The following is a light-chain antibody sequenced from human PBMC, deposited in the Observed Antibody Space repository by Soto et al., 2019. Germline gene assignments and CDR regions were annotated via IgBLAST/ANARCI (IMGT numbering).Light chain of an antibody. V-gene: IGKV3-11*01. CDR1: QSIGYY. CDR2: DAS. J-gene: IGKJ1*01. CDR3: QQRGNWPPTWT. Sequence: EIVLTQSPATLSLSPGERATLSCRASQSIGYYLAWYQEKPGQAPRLLIYDASIRATGIPARFSGSGSGTDFTLTISSLDPEDIAVYYCQQRGNWPPTWTFGQGTKVEIK.